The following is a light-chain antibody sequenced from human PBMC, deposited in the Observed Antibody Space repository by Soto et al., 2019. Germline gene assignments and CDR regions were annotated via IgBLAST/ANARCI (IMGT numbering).Light chain of an antibody. J-gene: IGLJ3*02. Sequence: QSVLTQPASVSGSPGQSITISCTGTSSDVGSYNLVSWYQQHPGKAPKLMIYKGSKRPSGVSNRFSGSKSGNTASLTVSGLKAEDEAHYYCCSYARSSTSVFCGGTMVTVL. CDR2: KGS. CDR1: SSDVGSYNL. CDR3: CSYARSSTSV. V-gene: IGLV2-23*01.